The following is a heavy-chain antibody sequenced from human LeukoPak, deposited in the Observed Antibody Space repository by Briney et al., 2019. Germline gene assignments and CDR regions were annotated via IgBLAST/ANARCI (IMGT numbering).Heavy chain of an antibody. J-gene: IGHJ4*02. CDR2: ISGSGGST. Sequence: GGSLRLSCAASGFTFSSYAMSWVRQAPGKGLEWVSAISGSGGSTYYADSVKGRFTISRDNSKNTLYLQMNSLRAEDTAVYYCAKCLSGYSSGWQHDYWGQGTLVTVSS. CDR3: AKCLSGYSSGWQHDY. V-gene: IGHV3-23*01. D-gene: IGHD6-19*01. CDR1: GFTFSSYA.